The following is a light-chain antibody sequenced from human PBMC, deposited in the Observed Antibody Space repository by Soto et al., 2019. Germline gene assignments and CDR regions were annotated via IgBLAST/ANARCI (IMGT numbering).Light chain of an antibody. CDR3: SSYTSINTHV. CDR2: EVS. J-gene: IGLJ1*01. Sequence: QSVLTQSASVSGSPGQSITISCAGTSSDVGAYNYVSWYQQLPGKAPKLMIYEVSNRPSGVSNRFSGSKSGNTASLTISGLQAEDEADYYCSSYTSINTHVFGTGTKVTVL. CDR1: SSDVGAYNY. V-gene: IGLV2-14*01.